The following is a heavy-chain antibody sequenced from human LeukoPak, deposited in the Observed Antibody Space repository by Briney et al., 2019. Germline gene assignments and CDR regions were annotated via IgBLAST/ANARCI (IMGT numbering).Heavy chain of an antibody. CDR2: IRYDGSNK. V-gene: IGHV3-30*02. D-gene: IGHD3-22*01. J-gene: IGHJ4*02. CDR1: GFTFSSYG. CDR3: AKEYYYDSSGYYLPDY. Sequence: GGSLRLSCAASGFTFSSYGMHWVRQAPGKGLEWVAFIRYDGSNKYYADSVKGRFTISRDNSKNTLYLQVNSLRAEDTAVYYCAKEYYYDSSGYYLPDYWGQGTLVTVSS.